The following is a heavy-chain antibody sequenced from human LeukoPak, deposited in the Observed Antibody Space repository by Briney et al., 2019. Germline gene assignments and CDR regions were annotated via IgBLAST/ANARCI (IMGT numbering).Heavy chain of an antibody. CDR2: IYYSGST. Sequence: SETLSLTCTVSGGSISSGGYYWSWIRQHPGKGLEWIGYIYYSGSTYYNPSLKSRVTISVDTSKNQFSLKLSSVAAADTAVYYCARGSGYSYGFAYWGQGTLVTVSS. CDR3: ARGSGYSYGFAY. J-gene: IGHJ4*02. CDR1: GGSISSGGYY. V-gene: IGHV4-31*03. D-gene: IGHD5-18*01.